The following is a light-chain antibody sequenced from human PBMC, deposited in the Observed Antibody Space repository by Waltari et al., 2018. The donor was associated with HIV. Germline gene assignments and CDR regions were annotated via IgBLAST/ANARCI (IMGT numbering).Light chain of an antibody. CDR1: SGSISASYC. CDR3: SLYMGGGIWV. J-gene: IGLJ3*02. Sequence: QTVVTQEPSFSVSPGGTVTLTYGLISGSISASYCPSWYQQTPGQAPRTLIYSTNTRSSGVPDRFSGSILGNKAALTITGAQADDESVYYCSLYMGGGIWVFGGGTKLTVL. CDR2: STN. V-gene: IGLV8-61*01.